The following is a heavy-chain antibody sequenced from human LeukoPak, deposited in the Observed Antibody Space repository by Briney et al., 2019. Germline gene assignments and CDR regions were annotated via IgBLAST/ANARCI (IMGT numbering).Heavy chain of an antibody. D-gene: IGHD4-17*01. V-gene: IGHV3-23*01. CDR1: GFTFSSYA. CDR3: ASPPTTVVTPGDY. CDR2: ISGSGGST. Sequence: GGSLRLSCAASGFTFSSYAMSWVRQAPGKGLEWVSAISGSGGSTYYADSVKDRFTISRDNSKNTLYLQMNSLRAEDTAVYYCASPPTTVVTPGDYWGQGTLVTVSS. J-gene: IGHJ4*02.